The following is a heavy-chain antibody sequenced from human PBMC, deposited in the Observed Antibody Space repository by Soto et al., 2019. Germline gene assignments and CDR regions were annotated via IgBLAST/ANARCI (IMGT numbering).Heavy chain of an antibody. CDR1: GFTVSSNY. Sequence: GGSLRLSCAASGFTVSSNYMSWVRQAPGKGLEWVSVIYSGGSTYYTDSVKGRFTISRDNSKNTLYLQMNSLRAEDTAVYYCARRMVTPNRYYYGMDVWGQGTTVTVSS. D-gene: IGHD2-15*01. CDR3: ARRMVTPNRYYYGMDV. J-gene: IGHJ6*02. CDR2: IYSGGST. V-gene: IGHV3-53*01.